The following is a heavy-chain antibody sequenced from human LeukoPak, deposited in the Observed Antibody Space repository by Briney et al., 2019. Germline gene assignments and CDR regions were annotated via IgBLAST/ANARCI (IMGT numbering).Heavy chain of an antibody. CDR2: IYSGGST. D-gene: IGHD3-10*01. CDR3: ARGSYGSGSYYPDY. CDR1: GFTVSSNY. V-gene: IGHV3-53*04. Sequence: GGSLRLSCAASGFTVSSNYMSWVRQAPGKGLEWVSVIYSGGSTYYAGSVKGRFTISRHNSKNTLYLQMNSLRAEDTAVYYCARGSYGSGSYYPDYWGQGTLVTVSS. J-gene: IGHJ4*02.